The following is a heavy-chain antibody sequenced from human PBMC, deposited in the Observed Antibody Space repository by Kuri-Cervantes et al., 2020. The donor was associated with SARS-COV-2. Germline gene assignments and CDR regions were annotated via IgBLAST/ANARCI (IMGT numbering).Heavy chain of an antibody. CDR1: GYTFTSYY. CDR3: ARAELTGIDY. D-gene: IGHD7-27*01. CDR2: INPSGGST. J-gene: IGHJ4*02. Sequence: ASVKVSCKASGYTFTSYYMHWVRRAPGQGLEWMGIINPSGGSTSYAQKFQGRVTMTRDTSTSTVYMELSSLRSEDAAVYYCARAELTGIDYWGQGTLVTVSS. V-gene: IGHV1-46*01.